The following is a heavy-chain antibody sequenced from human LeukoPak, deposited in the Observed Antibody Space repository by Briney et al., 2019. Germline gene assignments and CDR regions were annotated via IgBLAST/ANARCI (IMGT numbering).Heavy chain of an antibody. CDR2: INNSGTDT. J-gene: IGHJ4*02. CDR3: AAAVNTGRAEHY. V-gene: IGHV3-23*01. D-gene: IGHD4-17*01. CDR1: GFTFSSYA. Sequence: PGGSLRLSCAASGFTFSSYAMTWVRQAPGKGLEWVSSINNSGTDTYYEDSVKGRFTISRDNSKNTLFLHINSLGAEDTAVYYCAAAVNTGRAEHYWGQGTLVTVS.